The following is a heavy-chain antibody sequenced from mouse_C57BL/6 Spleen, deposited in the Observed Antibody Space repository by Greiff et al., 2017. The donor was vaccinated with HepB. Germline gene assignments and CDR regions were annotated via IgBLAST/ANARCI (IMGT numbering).Heavy chain of an antibody. Sequence: EVQLVESGGGLVQPKGSLKLSCAASGFSFNTYAMNWVRQAPGKGLEWVARIRSKSNNYATYYADSVKDRFTISRDDSESMLYLQMNNLKTEDTAMYYCVRQLIIPYSNDAMDYWGQGTSVTVSS. CDR2: IRSKSNNYAT. J-gene: IGHJ4*01. CDR1: GFSFNTYA. CDR3: VRQLIIPYSNDAMDY. D-gene: IGHD2-5*01. V-gene: IGHV10-1*01.